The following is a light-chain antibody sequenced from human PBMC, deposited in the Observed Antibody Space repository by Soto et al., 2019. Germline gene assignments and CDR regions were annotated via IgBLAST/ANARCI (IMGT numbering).Light chain of an antibody. CDR1: QSISSW. CDR2: KAS. V-gene: IGKV1-5*03. CDR3: QQYSSYWT. J-gene: IGKJ1*01. Sequence: DIQMTQSPSTLSASVGDRVTITCRASQSISSWLAWYQQKPGKAPKLLIYKASSLESGLPSRFSGSGSGTEFTLTVSSLQPDHFATYYCQQYSSYWTFGQATKVEIK.